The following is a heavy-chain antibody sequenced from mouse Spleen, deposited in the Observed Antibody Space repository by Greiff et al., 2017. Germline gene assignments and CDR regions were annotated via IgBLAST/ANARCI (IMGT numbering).Heavy chain of an antibody. CDR2: INPSNGGT. J-gene: IGHJ2*01. CDR3: ARSDYYDGNYFDY. CDR1: GYTFTSYW. D-gene: IGHD1-1*02. V-gene: IGHV1-53*01. Sequence: VQLQQPGTELVKPGASVKLSCKASGYTFTSYWMHWVKQRPGQGLEWIGNINPSNGGTNYNEKFKSKATLTVDKSSSTAYMQLSSLTSEDSAVYYCARSDYYDGNYFDYWGQGTTLTVSS.